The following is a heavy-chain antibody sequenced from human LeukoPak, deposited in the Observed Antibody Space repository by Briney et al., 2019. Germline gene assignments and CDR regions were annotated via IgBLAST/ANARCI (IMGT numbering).Heavy chain of an antibody. V-gene: IGHV3-23*01. CDR2: ISGSGDST. CDR1: GFTFSSYA. Sequence: GGSLRLSCAASGFTFSSYAMSWVRQAPGKGLEWVSAISGSGDSTYYGDSVKGRFTISRDNSKNTLYLQMNSLRAEDTAVYYCVRYDFWSGYHDYWGQGTLVTVSS. D-gene: IGHD3-3*01. CDR3: VRYDFWSGYHDY. J-gene: IGHJ4*02.